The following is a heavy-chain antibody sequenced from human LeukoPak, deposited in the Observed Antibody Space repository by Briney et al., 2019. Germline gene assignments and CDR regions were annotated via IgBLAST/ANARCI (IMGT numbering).Heavy chain of an antibody. CDR3: ARAERGWVPAAL. CDR2: INPNSGGT. CDR1: GYTFTGYY. V-gene: IGHV1-2*02. J-gene: IGHJ4*02. D-gene: IGHD2-2*01. Sequence: GASVKVSCKASGYTFTGYYMHWVRQAPGQGLEWMGWINPNSGGTNYPQKFQGRVTMTRDTSISTAYMDLSRLRSDDTAVYYCARAERGWVPAALWGQGTLVTVSS.